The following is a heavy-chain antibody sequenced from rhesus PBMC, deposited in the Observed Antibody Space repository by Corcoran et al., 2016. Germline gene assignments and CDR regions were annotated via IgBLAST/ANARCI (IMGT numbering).Heavy chain of an antibody. CDR3: ARGTIAAGLPLSFDY. CDR2: IYGSSGGN. Sequence: QVQLQESGPGLVKPSETLSLTCAVSGGSISSNYWSWIRQPPGKGLEWIGYIYGSSGGNNYNPSLKSRVTISKDTSKNHFSLKLSSVTAADTAVYYCARGTIAAGLPLSFDYWGQGVLVTVSS. J-gene: IGHJ4*01. CDR1: GGSISSNY. V-gene: IGHV4S7*01. D-gene: IGHD6-13*01.